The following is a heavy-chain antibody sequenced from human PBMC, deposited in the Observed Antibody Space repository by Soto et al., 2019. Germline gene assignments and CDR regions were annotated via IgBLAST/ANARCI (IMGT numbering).Heavy chain of an antibody. CDR2: IYNTGLT. D-gene: IGHD1-1*01. J-gene: IGHJ3*01. Sequence: QVQLRESGPGLVKPSGTLSLTCAVSGCSIVSANWWTWVRQTPGKGLEWLGEIYNTGLTNSSPYLKRRRNFEVVTAKIQFSLRLTSVTAADEAVYYCARHSGTETGLDVWGQGTLVSVSS. CDR3: ARHSGTETGLDV. V-gene: IGHV4-4*02. CDR1: GCSIVSANW.